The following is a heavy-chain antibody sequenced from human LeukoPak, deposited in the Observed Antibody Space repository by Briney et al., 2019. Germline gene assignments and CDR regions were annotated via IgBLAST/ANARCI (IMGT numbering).Heavy chain of an antibody. V-gene: IGHV3-23*01. CDR1: GSTFNNYA. CDR2: ISGSGHST. D-gene: IGHD6-13*01. Sequence: GGSLRLSCAASGSTFNNYAMSWVRQAPGKGLEWVSAISGSGHSTYYADSVKGRFTISRDNSKDTLYLQMNSLRAEDTAIYYCAEGSAAVRPYYFDSWGQGTLVTVSS. J-gene: IGHJ4*02. CDR3: AEGSAAVRPYYFDS.